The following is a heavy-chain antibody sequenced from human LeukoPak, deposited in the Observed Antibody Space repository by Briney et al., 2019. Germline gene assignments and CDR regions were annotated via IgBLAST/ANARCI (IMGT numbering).Heavy chain of an antibody. CDR2: ISTSGRNT. CDR3: AKDLQKGPVESFDY. V-gene: IGHV3-23*01. D-gene: IGHD2-15*01. Sequence: GGSLRLSCAASGSTFSSYAMSWVRQAPGEGLEWVSAISTSGRNTYYADSVKGRFTISRDNSKNTVYLQMNSLRAEDTAVYYCAKDLQKGPVESFDYWGQGTLVTVSS. J-gene: IGHJ4*02. CDR1: GSTFSSYA.